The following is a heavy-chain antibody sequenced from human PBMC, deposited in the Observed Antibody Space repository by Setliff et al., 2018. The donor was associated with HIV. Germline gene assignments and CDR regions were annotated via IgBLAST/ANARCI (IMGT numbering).Heavy chain of an antibody. D-gene: IGHD2-21*02. V-gene: IGHV4-39*01. J-gene: IGHJ1*01. CDR1: GGSIRSSSYY. Sequence: SETLSLTCNVSGGSIRSSSYYWGWIRQPPGKGLEWIGSIYYRGSTHYNPSLKSRVTISVDTSKNQFSLKLTSVTAADKAVYYGARQYGAVKSVVTVVAKYFPLWGQGTLVTVSS. CDR3: ARQYGAVKSVVTVVAKYFPL. CDR2: IYYRGST.